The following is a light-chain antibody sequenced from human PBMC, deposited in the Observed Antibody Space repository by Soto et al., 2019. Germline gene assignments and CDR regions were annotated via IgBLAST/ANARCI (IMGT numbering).Light chain of an antibody. V-gene: IGKV1-39*01. CDR1: QSISGW. Sequence: DIQMTQSPSTLSAPAGDRVAITCRASQSISGWLAWYQHKPGQAPKLLISAASTLQSGVPSRFSGSRSGTDFTLTISGLQPEDFATYYCQQTYSTPPCNFGQGTRLEIK. J-gene: IGKJ5*01. CDR2: AAS. CDR3: QQTYSTPPCN.